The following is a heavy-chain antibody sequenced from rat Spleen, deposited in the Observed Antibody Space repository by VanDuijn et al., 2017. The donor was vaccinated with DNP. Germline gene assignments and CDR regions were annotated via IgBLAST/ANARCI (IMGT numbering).Heavy chain of an antibody. Sequence: EVQLVESGGGLVQPGRSLKLSCAASGFTFSDYYMAWVRQTPTKGLDWVAYINYDGGGTYYRDSVRGRFTISRDNAGSTLSLQIDSLRSEDMAMYYCARGFNAGYYCDYWGRGVMVSLL. D-gene: IGHD1-3*01. J-gene: IGHJ2*01. CDR3: ARGFNAGYYCDY. CDR1: GFTFSDYY. CDR2: INYDGGGT. V-gene: IGHV5-20*01.